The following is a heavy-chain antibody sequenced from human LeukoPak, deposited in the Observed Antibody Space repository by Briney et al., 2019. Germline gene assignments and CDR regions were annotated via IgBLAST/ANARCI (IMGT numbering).Heavy chain of an antibody. CDR1: GYRFTSYW. CDR3: ARHFLDRREVPPFDP. Sequence: GESLRISCKGSGYRFTSYWISWVRQMPGKGLEWMGRIDPRDSYTNYSPSFQGHVTISADKSISTAYLQWSSLKASDTAMYYCARHFLDRREVPPFDPWGQGTLVTVSS. V-gene: IGHV5-10-1*01. CDR2: IDPRDSYT. J-gene: IGHJ5*02. D-gene: IGHD3/OR15-3a*01.